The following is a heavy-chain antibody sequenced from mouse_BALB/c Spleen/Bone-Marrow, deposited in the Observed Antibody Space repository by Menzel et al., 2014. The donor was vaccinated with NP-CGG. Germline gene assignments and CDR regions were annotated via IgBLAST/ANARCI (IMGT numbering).Heavy chain of an antibody. CDR2: INPDSSTI. J-gene: IGHJ1*01. CDR3: ARLNYYGNLFV. V-gene: IGHV4-1*02. D-gene: IGHD1-1*01. Sequence: EVQLQESGGGLVQPGGSLKLSCAASGFDFSRYWMSWVRQAPGKGLEWIREINPDSSTINYTPSLKDKFIISRDNAINTLYLQMSKVRSEDTALYYCARLNYYGNLFVWGAGTTVTVSS. CDR1: GFDFSRYW.